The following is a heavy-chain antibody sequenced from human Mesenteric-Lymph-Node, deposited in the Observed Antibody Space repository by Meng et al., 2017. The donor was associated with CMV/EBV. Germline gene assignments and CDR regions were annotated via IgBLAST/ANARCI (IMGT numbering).Heavy chain of an antibody. CDR3: ARDHTGVGTRSSSWYGY. J-gene: IGHJ4*02. Sequence: YTFTSYYIHWVRQAPGQGLEWMGIINPSGGSTSYAQKFQGRVTMTRDTSTSTVYMELSSLRSEDTAVYYCARDHTGVGTRSSSWYGYWGQGTLVTVSS. V-gene: IGHV1-46*01. CDR1: YTFTSYY. CDR2: INPSGGST. D-gene: IGHD6-13*01.